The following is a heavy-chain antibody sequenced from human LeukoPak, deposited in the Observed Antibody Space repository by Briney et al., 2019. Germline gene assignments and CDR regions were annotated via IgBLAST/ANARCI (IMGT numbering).Heavy chain of an antibody. CDR1: GFSVISKF. Sequence: GGSLRLSCAVAGFSVISKFMSWGRQPPGKRLEGVSVMYSGESGGHTYYADSVRGRFIISRDNSRNTLYLQMNSLRAEDTAVYYCARDYPPGASDRWFDHWGQGTLVTVSS. J-gene: IGHJ5*02. CDR2: MYSGESGGHT. CDR3: ARDYPPGASDRWFDH. D-gene: IGHD2-2*01. V-gene: IGHV3-66*02.